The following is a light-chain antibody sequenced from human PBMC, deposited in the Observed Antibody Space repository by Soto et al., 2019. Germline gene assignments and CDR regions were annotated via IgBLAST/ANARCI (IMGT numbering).Light chain of an antibody. CDR3: CSYTSSSIWV. CDR1: SSDVGGYKY. J-gene: IGLJ3*02. V-gene: IGLV2-14*01. Sequence: QSALTQPASVSGSPGQSITISCTGTSSDVGGYKYVSWYQQHPGKAPKLVIYEVSNRPSGVSNRFSGSKSGNTASLTISGLQAEDEADYYCCSYTSSSIWVFGGGTKLTVL. CDR2: EVS.